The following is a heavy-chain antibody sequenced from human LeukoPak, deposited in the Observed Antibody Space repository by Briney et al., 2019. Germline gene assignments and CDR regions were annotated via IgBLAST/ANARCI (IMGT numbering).Heavy chain of an antibody. CDR1: GYNFASRW. J-gene: IGHJ6*03. Sequence: GESLKISCKGSGYNFASRWIGWVRQMPGKGLEWMGMIYPGASTTKYSPSFQGQVTISADKSSSTAYLQWSSLKASDTAIYYCTKRTEAALGTIYYYYMDVWGEGTTVTVSS. CDR3: TKRTEAALGTIYYYYMDV. CDR2: IYPGASTT. V-gene: IGHV5-51*01. D-gene: IGHD7-27*01.